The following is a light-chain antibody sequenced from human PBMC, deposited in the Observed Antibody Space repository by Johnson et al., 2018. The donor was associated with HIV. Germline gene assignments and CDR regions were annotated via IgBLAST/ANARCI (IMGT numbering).Light chain of an antibody. Sequence: QSVLTQPPSVSAAPGQKVTISCSGSSSNIGNNYVSWYQQLPGTAPKLLIYDNNKRPSGIPDRFSGSKSGTSATLGITGLQPVDEADYSCGTRDSSLSGYVFGTGTKVTVL. CDR1: SSNIGNNY. CDR3: GTRDSSLSGYV. CDR2: DNN. V-gene: IGLV1-51*01. J-gene: IGLJ1*01.